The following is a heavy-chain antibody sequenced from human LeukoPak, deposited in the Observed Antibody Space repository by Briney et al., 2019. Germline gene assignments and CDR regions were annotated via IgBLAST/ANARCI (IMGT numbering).Heavy chain of an antibody. D-gene: IGHD3-10*01. CDR1: GFTFSSYS. V-gene: IGHV3-21*06. J-gene: IGHJ6*02. CDR3: AKAGLSWFGESWMDV. CDR2: ISSSGSYI. Sequence: GGSLRLSCAASGFTFSSYSMNWVRQAPGKGLEWVSSISSSGSYIYYADSLKGRFTISRDNAKNSLYLQMNSLRAEDTAVYFCAKAGLSWFGESWMDVWGQGTTVSVSS.